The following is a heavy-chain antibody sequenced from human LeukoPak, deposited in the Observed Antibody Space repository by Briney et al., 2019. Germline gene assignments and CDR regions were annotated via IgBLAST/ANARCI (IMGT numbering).Heavy chain of an antibody. Sequence: SETLSLTCAVHGGSFSGYYWSWIRQPPGKGLEWIGEINHSGSTNYNPSLKSRVTISVDTSKNQFSLKLSSVTAADTAVYYCARSRGWDIVVVPAAIFDYWGQGTLVTVSS. CDR2: INHSGST. CDR1: GGSFSGYY. CDR3: ARSRGWDIVVVPAAIFDY. V-gene: IGHV4-34*01. D-gene: IGHD2-2*01. J-gene: IGHJ4*02.